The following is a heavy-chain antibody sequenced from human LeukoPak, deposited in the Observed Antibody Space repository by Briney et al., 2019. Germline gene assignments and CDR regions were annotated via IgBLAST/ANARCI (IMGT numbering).Heavy chain of an antibody. V-gene: IGHV1-18*01. CDR2: ISAYNGNT. D-gene: IGHD1-14*01. CDR3: AREETHHVYYGMDV. Sequence: ASVKVSCKASGYTFTSYGISWVRQAPGQGLEWMGWISAYNGNTNYAQKVQGRVTMTTDTSTSTAYMELRCLRSDDTAVYYCAREETHHVYYGMDVWGQGTMVTVSS. CDR1: GYTFTSYG. J-gene: IGHJ6*02.